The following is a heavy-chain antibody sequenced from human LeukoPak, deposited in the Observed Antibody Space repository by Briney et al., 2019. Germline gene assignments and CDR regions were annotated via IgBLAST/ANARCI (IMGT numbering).Heavy chain of an antibody. CDR2: IYYSGST. V-gene: IGHV4-59*01. D-gene: IGHD3-10*01. Sequence: SETLSLTCTVSGGSISSYYWSWIRQPPGKGLEWIGYIYYSGSTNYNPSLKRRATISVDTFKNQFSLNLSSVTAADTAVYYCARGSGSGSPPWYWGQGTLVTVSS. CDR1: GGSISSYY. CDR3: ARGSGSGSPPWY. J-gene: IGHJ4*02.